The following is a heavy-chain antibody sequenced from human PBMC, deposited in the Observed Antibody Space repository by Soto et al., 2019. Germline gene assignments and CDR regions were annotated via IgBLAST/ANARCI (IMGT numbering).Heavy chain of an antibody. Sequence: RASVKVSCKASGYTFSDYYIHWVRQAPGQGLEWMGWINPNSGGTKYAPKFQGGVTMTRDTSITTAYMELSRLRSGDTAVYYCAKEPATAKPEGVDFWGQGTLVTSPQ. V-gene: IGHV1-2*02. CDR1: GYTFSDYY. J-gene: IGHJ4*02. CDR3: AKEPATAKPEGVDF. D-gene: IGHD1-1*01. CDR2: INPNSGGT.